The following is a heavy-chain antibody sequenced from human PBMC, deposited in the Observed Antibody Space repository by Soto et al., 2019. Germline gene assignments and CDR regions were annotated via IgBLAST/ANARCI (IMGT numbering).Heavy chain of an antibody. J-gene: IGHJ4*02. CDR2: ISSNGGPT. CDR3: VKDRWVDY. D-gene: IGHD3-16*01. CDR1: GFTFSSYA. V-gene: IGHV3-64D*06. Sequence: SLRLSCATSGFTFSSYAMHWVRQAPGKGLEYVSSISSNGGPTYYADSVKGRFTISRDNSKGTLYLQMSSLRTEDTAVYYCVKDRWVDYWGQGTLVTVSS.